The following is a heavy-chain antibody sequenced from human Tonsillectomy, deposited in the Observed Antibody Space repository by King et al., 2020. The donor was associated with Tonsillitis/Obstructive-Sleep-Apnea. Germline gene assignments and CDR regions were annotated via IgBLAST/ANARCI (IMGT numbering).Heavy chain of an antibody. CDR3: SRVXIAXRPFXXXX. CDR2: INHSGST. D-gene: IGHD6-6*01. V-gene: IGHV4-34*01. CDR1: VGSFSGYY. J-gene: IGHJ3*02. Sequence: VQLQQWGAGLLKPSETLSLTCAVYVGSFSGYYWSWIRQPPGKGLEWIGEINHSGSTNYNPSLKSRVTISVDTSKNQFSLKLSSVTAADTAVYYCSRVXIAXRPFXXXXXXXGTMVTVSS.